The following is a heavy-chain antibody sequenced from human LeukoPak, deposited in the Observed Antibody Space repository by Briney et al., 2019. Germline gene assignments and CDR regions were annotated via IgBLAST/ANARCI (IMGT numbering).Heavy chain of an antibody. D-gene: IGHD5/OR15-5a*01. V-gene: IGHV3-9*01. Sequence: TGGSLRLPCAASGFTFDDYAMHWVRQAPGKGLEWVSGISWNSGSIGYADSVKGRFTISRDNAKNSLYLQMNSLRAEDTALYYCAKDTVYGDYWGQGTLVTVSS. CDR1: GFTFDDYA. CDR3: AKDTVYGDY. J-gene: IGHJ4*02. CDR2: ISWNSGSI.